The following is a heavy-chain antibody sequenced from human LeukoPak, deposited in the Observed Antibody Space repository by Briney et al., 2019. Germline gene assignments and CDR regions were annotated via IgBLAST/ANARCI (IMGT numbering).Heavy chain of an antibody. D-gene: IGHD2-8*01. Sequence: GASVKVSCKASGSIFTSSYMHWVPEARAQGPEWVGIINPGGGTTIYAQNFQGRVTMTRDTSTSTVYMELSSLRSEDTAVYYCARQRGGQYENAFDIWGQGTMVTVSS. CDR3: ARQRGGQYENAFDI. V-gene: IGHV1-46*01. CDR1: GSIFTSSY. CDR2: INPGGGTT. J-gene: IGHJ3*02.